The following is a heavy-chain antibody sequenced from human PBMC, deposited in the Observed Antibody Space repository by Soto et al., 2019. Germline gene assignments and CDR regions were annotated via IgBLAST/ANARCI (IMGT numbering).Heavy chain of an antibody. D-gene: IGHD5-18*01. CDR2: ISYDGSNK. V-gene: IGHV3-30-3*01. J-gene: IGHJ4*02. CDR3: ATQRVDTAILPYY. CDR1: GFTFSSYA. Sequence: GESLRLSCAASGFTFSSYAMHWVRQAPGKGLEWVAVISYDGSNKYYADSVKGRFTISRDNSKNTLYLQMNSLRAEDTAVYYCATQRVDTAILPYYWGQGTLVTVSS.